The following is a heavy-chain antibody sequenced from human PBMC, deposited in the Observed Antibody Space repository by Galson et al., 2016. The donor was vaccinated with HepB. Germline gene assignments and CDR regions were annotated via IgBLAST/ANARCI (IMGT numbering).Heavy chain of an antibody. Sequence: CAISGDSVSSNSAAWNWIRQSPSRGLEWLGRTYYRSKWYNDYAVSVKSRITINPDTSKNQFSLQLNSVTPEDTAVYYCARGQGNYGLGSYPYTNFDYWGQGTLVTVSS. J-gene: IGHJ4*02. CDR2: TYYRSKWYN. V-gene: IGHV6-1*01. CDR3: ARGQGNYGLGSYPYTNFDY. D-gene: IGHD3-10*01. CDR1: GDSVSSNSAA.